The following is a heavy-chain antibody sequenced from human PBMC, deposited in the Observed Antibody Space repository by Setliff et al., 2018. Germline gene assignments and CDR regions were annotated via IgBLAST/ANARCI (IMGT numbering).Heavy chain of an antibody. CDR1: GYSFTSYW. CDR3: ARYDSSGYHYYYGMDV. CDR2: IYPGDSDT. V-gene: IGHV5-51*01. D-gene: IGHD3-22*01. J-gene: IGHJ6*02. Sequence: LGESLKISCKGSGYSFTSYWIGWVRQMPGKGLEWMGIIYPGDSDTRYSPSFQGQVTISADKSISTAYLQWSSLKASDTAMYYCARYDSSGYHYYYGMDVWGQRTTVTVSS.